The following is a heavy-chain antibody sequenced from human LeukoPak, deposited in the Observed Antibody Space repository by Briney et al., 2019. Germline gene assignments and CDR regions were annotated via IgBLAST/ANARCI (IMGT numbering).Heavy chain of an antibody. Sequence: PGGSLRLSCAASGFTFRNYAMSWVRQAPGKGLEWVSAVSGRDDSTYYADSVKGRFTISRDSSKNTLYLQMNSLRAEDTAVYYCAKWGDYDILTGYYDSDYWGQGTLVTVSS. CDR2: VSGRDDST. D-gene: IGHD3-9*01. V-gene: IGHV3-23*01. CDR3: AKWGDYDILTGYYDSDY. J-gene: IGHJ4*02. CDR1: GFTFRNYA.